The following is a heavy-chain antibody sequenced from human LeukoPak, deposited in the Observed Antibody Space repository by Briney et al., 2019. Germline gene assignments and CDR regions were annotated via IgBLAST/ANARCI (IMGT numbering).Heavy chain of an antibody. D-gene: IGHD1-20*01. Sequence: SETLSLTCTVSGGSISSSSYYWGWIRQPPGKGLEWIGSIYYSGSTYYNPSLKSRVTISVDTSKNQFSLKLSSVTAADTAVYYCARELGITGTTGWFDPWGQGTLVTVSS. CDR2: IYYSGST. CDR1: GGSISSSSYY. J-gene: IGHJ5*02. CDR3: ARELGITGTTGWFDP. V-gene: IGHV4-39*07.